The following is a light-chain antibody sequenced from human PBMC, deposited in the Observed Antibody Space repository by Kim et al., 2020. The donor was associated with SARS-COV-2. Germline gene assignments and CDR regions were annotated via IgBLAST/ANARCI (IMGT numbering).Light chain of an antibody. CDR2: DAS. CDR1: QSVGNY. CDR3: QQRSDWPPWT. Sequence: EIVLTQSPATLSLSPGERATLSCRASQSVGNYLAWYQQKPGQVPRLLIYDASNRATGIPARFSGSGSGTGFTLTISSLEPEDFEVYYCQQRSDWPPWTFGQGTKVDIK. V-gene: IGKV3-11*01. J-gene: IGKJ1*01.